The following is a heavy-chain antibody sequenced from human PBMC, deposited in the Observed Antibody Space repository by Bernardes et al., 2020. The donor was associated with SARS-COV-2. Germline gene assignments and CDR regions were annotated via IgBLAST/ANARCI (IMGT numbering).Heavy chain of an antibody. CDR2: ISSSSSTI. D-gene: IGHD3-9*01. CDR3: ARGEPAGTGAFDI. J-gene: IGHJ3*02. CDR1: GFTFSSYS. V-gene: IGHV3-48*01. Sequence: GGSLRLSCAASGFTFSSYSMNWVRQAPGKGLEWVSYISSSSSTIYYADSVKGRFTISRDNAKNSLYLQMNSLRAEDTAVYYCARGEPAGTGAFDIWGQGTMVTVSS.